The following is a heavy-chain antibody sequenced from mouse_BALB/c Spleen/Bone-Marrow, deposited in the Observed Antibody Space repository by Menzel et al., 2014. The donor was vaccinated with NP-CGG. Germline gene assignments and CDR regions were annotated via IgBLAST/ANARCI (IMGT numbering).Heavy chain of an antibody. CDR3: ARDKGRVFFDY. J-gene: IGHJ2*01. CDR1: GFTFTDYY. CDR2: IRNKANGYTT. V-gene: IGHV7-3*02. Sequence: DVKLVESRGGLVQPGGSLRLSCATSGFTFTDYYMNWVRQPPGKALEWLGFIRNKANGYTTEYSASVKSRFTISRDNSQNILYLQMNTLRADDSATYYCARDKGRVFFDYWGQGTTLTVSS.